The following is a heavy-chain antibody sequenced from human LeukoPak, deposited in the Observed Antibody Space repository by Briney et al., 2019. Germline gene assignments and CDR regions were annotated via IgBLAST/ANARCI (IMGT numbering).Heavy chain of an antibody. V-gene: IGHV1-69*13. CDR2: IIPIFGTA. D-gene: IGHD2-15*01. CDR1: GGTFSSYA. Sequence: VKVSCKASGGTFSSYAISWVRQAPGQGLEWMGGIIPIFGTANYAQKFQGRVTITADESTSTAYMELSSRRSEDPAVYYCARAHQVVVAARVPYWFDPWGQGTLVTVSS. J-gene: IGHJ5*02. CDR3: ARAHQVVVAARVPYWFDP.